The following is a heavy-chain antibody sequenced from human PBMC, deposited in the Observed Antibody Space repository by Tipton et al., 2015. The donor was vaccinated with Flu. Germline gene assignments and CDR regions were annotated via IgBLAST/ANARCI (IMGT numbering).Heavy chain of an antibody. CDR3: AREKRGFSYGSCNYYGLDV. CDR1: GFTFSSYW. Sequence: SLRLSCAASGFTFSSYWMHWVRQAPGKGLVWVSRINSDGSSTSYADSVKGRFTISRDNAKNTLYLQMNSLRAEDTAVYYCAREKRGFSYGSCNYYGLDVWGQGTTVTFSS. J-gene: IGHJ6*02. D-gene: IGHD5-18*01. CDR2: INSDGSST. V-gene: IGHV3-74*01.